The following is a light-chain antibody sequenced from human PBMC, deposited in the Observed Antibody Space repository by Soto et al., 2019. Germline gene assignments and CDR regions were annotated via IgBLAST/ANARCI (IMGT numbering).Light chain of an antibody. CDR1: NSDVGAYNY. V-gene: IGLV2-14*01. CDR2: EVS. J-gene: IGLJ3*02. Sequence: QSALTQPASVSGSPGQSITISCTGTNSDVGAYNYVSWYQQHAGKVPKLILYEVSSRPSGVSHRFSVSKSGNTASLTISGLQAEDEADYYCSSFISSCPLGLGGGTKLTVL. CDR3: SSFISSCPLG.